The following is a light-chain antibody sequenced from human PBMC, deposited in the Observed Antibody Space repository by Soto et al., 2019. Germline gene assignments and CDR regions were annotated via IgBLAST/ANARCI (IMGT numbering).Light chain of an antibody. J-gene: IGKJ1*01. CDR2: ATS. Sequence: DIQMTQSPSTLSGSVGDRVTITCRASQTISSWLAWYQQKPGKAPKLLIYATSSLQSGVPSRFSGSGSGTDFTLTISSLQPEDFATYYCQQTYNTPRTFAQGTKADIK. CDR1: QTISSW. V-gene: IGKV1-39*01. CDR3: QQTYNTPRT.